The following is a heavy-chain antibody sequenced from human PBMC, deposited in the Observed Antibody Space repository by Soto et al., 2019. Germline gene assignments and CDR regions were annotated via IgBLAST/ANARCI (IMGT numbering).Heavy chain of an antibody. CDR3: ARRSIGGGYSYGSDYYYYYGMDV. D-gene: IGHD5-18*01. CDR1: GGTFSSYA. CDR2: IIPIFGTA. Sequence: APVKVSSKASGGTFSSYAISWVRQAPGQGLEWVGGIIPIFGTANYAQKFQGRVTITADESTSTAYMELSSLRSEDTAVYYCARRSIGGGYSYGSDYYYYYGMDVWGQGTTVTVSS. J-gene: IGHJ6*02. V-gene: IGHV1-69*13.